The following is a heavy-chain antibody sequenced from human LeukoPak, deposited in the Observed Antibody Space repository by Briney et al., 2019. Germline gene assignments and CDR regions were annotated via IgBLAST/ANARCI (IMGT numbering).Heavy chain of an antibody. Sequence: GRSLRLSCAASRFTFSSYGMHWVRQAPGKGLEWVAVISYDGSNKYYADSVKGRFTISRDNSKNTLYLQMNSLRAEDTAVYYCAKEPGIAAAGTDWFDPWGQGTLVTVSS. J-gene: IGHJ5*02. CDR2: ISYDGSNK. V-gene: IGHV3-30*18. D-gene: IGHD6-13*01. CDR3: AKEPGIAAAGTDWFDP. CDR1: RFTFSSYG.